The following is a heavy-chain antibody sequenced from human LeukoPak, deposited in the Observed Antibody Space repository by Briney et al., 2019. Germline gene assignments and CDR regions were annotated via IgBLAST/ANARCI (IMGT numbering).Heavy chain of an antibody. V-gene: IGHV3-23*01. D-gene: IGHD2-21*01. CDR3: AKDFRIGYSAHFDY. CDR2: ISGAGDTT. J-gene: IGHJ4*02. Sequence: GGSLRLSCAASGFTFSNFAMSWVRQAPGKGLEWVSSISGAGDTTPHADSVKGRFTISRDNSKNTLYLQMDSLRGEDTAVYYCAKDFRIGYSAHFDYWGQGALVTVSS. CDR1: GFTFSNFA.